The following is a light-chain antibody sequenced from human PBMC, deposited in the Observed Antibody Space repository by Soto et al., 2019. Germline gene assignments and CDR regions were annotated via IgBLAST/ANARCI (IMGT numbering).Light chain of an antibody. CDR2: KAS. CDR1: QSISSW. CDR3: QQYNSFPT. Sequence: DIQMTQSPSASVADRVTITCRASQSISSWLAWYQQKPGKAPKFLIYKASSLESGVPSRFSDSGSGTEFTLTISSQQPDDFATYYCQQYNSFPTFDQGTKVVIK. V-gene: IGKV1-5*03. J-gene: IGKJ1*01.